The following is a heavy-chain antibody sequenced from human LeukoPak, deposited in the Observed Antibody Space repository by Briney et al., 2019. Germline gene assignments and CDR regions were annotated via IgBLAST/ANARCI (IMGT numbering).Heavy chain of an antibody. J-gene: IGHJ4*02. CDR3: ARAGGYLLYFDS. Sequence: SETLSLTCTVSGGSISSYYWNWIRQPPGKGLEWIGHIYYGGSTNYNPSLKSRVTISVDTSKNEFSLKLNSVTAADTAVYYCARAGGYLLYFDSWGQGTLATVSS. V-gene: IGHV4-59*08. CDR1: GGSISSYY. D-gene: IGHD5-12*01. CDR2: IYYGGST.